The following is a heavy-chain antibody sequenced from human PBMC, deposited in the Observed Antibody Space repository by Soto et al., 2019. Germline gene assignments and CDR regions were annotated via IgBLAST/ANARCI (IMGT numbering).Heavy chain of an antibody. J-gene: IGHJ4*02. D-gene: IGHD3-3*01. CDR1: GFTFSDYY. Sequence: LRLSCAASGFTFSDYYMSWIRQAPGKGLEWVSYISSSGSTIYYADSVKGRFTISRDNAKNSLYLQMNSLRAEDTAVYYCASGYDFWSGYPGSYYFDYWGQGTLVTVFS. V-gene: IGHV3-11*04. CDR3: ASGYDFWSGYPGSYYFDY. CDR2: ISSSGSTI.